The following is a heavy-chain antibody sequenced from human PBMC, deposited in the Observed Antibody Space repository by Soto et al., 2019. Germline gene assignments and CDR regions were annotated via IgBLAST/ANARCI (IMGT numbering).Heavy chain of an antibody. V-gene: IGHV3-53*01. CDR3: ASEYYDILTGPISRSDAFDI. D-gene: IGHD3-9*01. J-gene: IGHJ3*02. CDR1: GFTVSSNY. Sequence: GGSLRLSCAASGFTVSSNYMSWVRQAPGKGLEWVSVIYSGGSTYYADSVKGRFTISRDNSKNKLYLQMNSLRAEDTAVYYCASEYYDILTGPISRSDAFDIWGQGTMVTVSS. CDR2: IYSGGST.